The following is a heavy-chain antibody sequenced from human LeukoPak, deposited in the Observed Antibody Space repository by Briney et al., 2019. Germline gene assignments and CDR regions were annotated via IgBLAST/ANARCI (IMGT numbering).Heavy chain of an antibody. CDR3: AKEGGSGTEFYYYYGMDV. J-gene: IGHJ6*02. V-gene: IGHV3-9*01. Sequence: GRSLRLSCAASGFTFDDYAMHWVRQTPGKGLEWVSSISWNSGSIGYADSVKGRFTISRDNAKNSLYLQMNSLRAEDTALYYCAKEGGSGTEFYYYYGMDVWGQGTTVTVSS. CDR1: GFTFDDYA. D-gene: IGHD3-10*01. CDR2: ISWNSGSI.